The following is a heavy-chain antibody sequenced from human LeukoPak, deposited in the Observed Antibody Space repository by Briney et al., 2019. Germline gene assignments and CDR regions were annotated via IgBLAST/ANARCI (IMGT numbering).Heavy chain of an antibody. CDR3: ARRNDFWSGYFLGDAFDI. V-gene: IGHV5-51*01. CDR1: GYSFTSYW. Sequence: GESLKISCKGSGYSFTSYWIGWVRQMPGKGLEWMWIIYSGDSDTKYRPSFQGQVTISADKSISTAYLQWSSLKASDTAMYYCARRNDFWSGYFLGDAFDIWGQGTMVTVSS. J-gene: IGHJ3*02. CDR2: IYSGDSDT. D-gene: IGHD3-3*01.